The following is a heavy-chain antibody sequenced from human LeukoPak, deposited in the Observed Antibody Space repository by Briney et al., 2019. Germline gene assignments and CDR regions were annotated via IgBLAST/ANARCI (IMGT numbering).Heavy chain of an antibody. D-gene: IGHD6-13*01. Sequence: SETLSLTCTVSGGSISSYYWSWIRQPPGKGLEWIGYIYYSGSTNYNPSLKSRVTISVDKSKNKLSLKLSSVTAADTAVYYYAGSAFGGSSSLNWFDPWGQGTLVTVSS. CDR3: AGSAFGGSSSLNWFDP. J-gene: IGHJ5*02. CDR1: GGSISSYY. CDR2: IYYSGST. V-gene: IGHV4-59*08.